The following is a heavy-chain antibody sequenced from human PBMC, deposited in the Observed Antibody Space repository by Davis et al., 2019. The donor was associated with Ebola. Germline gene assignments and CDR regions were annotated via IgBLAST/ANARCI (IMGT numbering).Heavy chain of an antibody. J-gene: IGHJ5*02. CDR3: ARTGIVVVPAELRFDP. V-gene: IGHV3-30*03. D-gene: IGHD2-2*01. Sequence: GESLKISCAASGFTFSSYGMHWVRQAPGKGLEWVAVISYDGSNKYYADSVKGRFTISRDNAKNSLYLQMNSLRDEDTAVYYCARTGIVVVPAELRFDPWGQGTLVTVSS. CDR2: ISYDGSNK. CDR1: GFTFSSYG.